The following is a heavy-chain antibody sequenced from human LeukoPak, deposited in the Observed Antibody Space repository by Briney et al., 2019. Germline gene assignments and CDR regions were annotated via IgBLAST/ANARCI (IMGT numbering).Heavy chain of an antibody. CDR1: GYTFTNYG. V-gene: IGHV1-18*01. CDR2: ISAYNGNT. CDR3: ARRPPYYDSSVAFDY. J-gene: IGHJ4*02. D-gene: IGHD3-22*01. Sequence: GASVKVSCKASGYTFTNYGISWLRQAPGQGLEWMGWISAYNGNTFYTQNLQGRVALTSDTSTNTAYMELRSLRSDDTAVYYCARRPPYYDSSVAFDYWGQGTLVTVSS.